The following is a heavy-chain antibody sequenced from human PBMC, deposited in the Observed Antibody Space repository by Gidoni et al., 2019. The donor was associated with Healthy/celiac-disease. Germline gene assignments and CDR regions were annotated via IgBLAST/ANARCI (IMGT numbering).Heavy chain of an antibody. CDR2: INHSGST. CDR1: CGSFSGYY. D-gene: IGHD6-13*01. CDR3: ATSAAGTGYNPGNWFDP. Sequence: QVQLQQWGAGLLKPSEPLSLTCAVYCGSFSGYYWSWIRQPPVKGLEWIGEINHSGSTNYNPSLKSRVTISVDTSKNQFSLKLSSVTAADTAVYYCATSAAGTGYNPGNWFDPWGQGTLVTVSS. V-gene: IGHV4-34*01. J-gene: IGHJ5*02.